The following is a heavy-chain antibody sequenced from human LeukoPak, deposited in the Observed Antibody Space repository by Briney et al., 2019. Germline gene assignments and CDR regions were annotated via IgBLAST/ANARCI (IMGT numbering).Heavy chain of an antibody. D-gene: IGHD3-3*01. V-gene: IGHV3-7*01. CDR2: IKQDGSEK. CDR3: ARAPLSGFLEWLSHYFDY. J-gene: IGHJ4*02. CDR1: GCTFSSYW. Sequence: PGGSLRLSCAASGCTFSSYWMSWVRQAPGKGLEWVANIKQDGSEKYYVDSVKGRFTTSRDNAKNSLYLQMNSLRAEDTAVYYCARAPLSGFLEWLSHYFDYWGQGTLVTVSS.